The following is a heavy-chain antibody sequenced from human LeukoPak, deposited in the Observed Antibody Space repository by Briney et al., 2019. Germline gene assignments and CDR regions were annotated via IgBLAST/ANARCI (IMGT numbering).Heavy chain of an antibody. D-gene: IGHD1-26*01. Sequence: GRSLRLSCAASGFTFSSYGMHWVRQAPGKGLEWVAVISYDGSNKYYADSVKGRFTISRDNAKNSLYLQMNSLRAEDTAVYYCARDLLGWELHYFDYWGQGTLVTVSS. CDR3: ARDLLGWELHYFDY. CDR2: ISYDGSNK. V-gene: IGHV3-30*03. CDR1: GFTFSSYG. J-gene: IGHJ4*02.